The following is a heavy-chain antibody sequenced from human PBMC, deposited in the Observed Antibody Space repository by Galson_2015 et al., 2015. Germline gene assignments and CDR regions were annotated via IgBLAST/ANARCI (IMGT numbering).Heavy chain of an antibody. D-gene: IGHD2-15*01. Sequence: SVKVSCKASGGTFSSYAISWVRQAPGQGLEWMGGIIPIFGTANYAQKFQGGVTITADESTSTAYMELSSLRSEDTAVYYCARMSCSGGSCYSAHFDYWGQGTLVTVSS. CDR2: IIPIFGTA. J-gene: IGHJ4*02. CDR1: GGTFSSYA. V-gene: IGHV1-69*13. CDR3: ARMSCSGGSCYSAHFDY.